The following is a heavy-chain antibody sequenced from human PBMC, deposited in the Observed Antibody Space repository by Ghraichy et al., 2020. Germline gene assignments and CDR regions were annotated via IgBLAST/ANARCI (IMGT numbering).Heavy chain of an antibody. V-gene: IGHV3-30*03. CDR1: GFTFSGYH. CDR2: ISDDASHE. D-gene: IGHD3-10*01. J-gene: IGHJ6*02. CDR3: ARATREWLGRYYGVDV. Sequence: GGSLRLSCAGSGFTFSGYHMHWVRKAPGKGLEWVADISDDASHEYNVESVKGRGTISRDNSKNTVYLQMNSLRPEDTAVYYCARATREWLGRYYGVDVWGQGTTVIVS.